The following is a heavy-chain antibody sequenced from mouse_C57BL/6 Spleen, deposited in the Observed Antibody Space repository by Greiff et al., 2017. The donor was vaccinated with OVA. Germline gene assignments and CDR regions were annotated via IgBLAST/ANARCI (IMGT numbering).Heavy chain of an antibody. Sequence: VQLQQPGAELVRPGTSVTLSFPASGYPFTSYWMHWVKQRPGQGLEWIGVIDPSDSYTNYNQKFKDKATLTVDKSSSTAYMQLSSLTSEDSAVYYCARESPITTVVAHWYFDVWGTGTTVTVSS. CDR3: ARESPITTVVAHWYFDV. CDR2: IDPSDSYT. J-gene: IGHJ1*03. D-gene: IGHD1-1*01. V-gene: IGHV1-59*01. CDR1: GYPFTSYW.